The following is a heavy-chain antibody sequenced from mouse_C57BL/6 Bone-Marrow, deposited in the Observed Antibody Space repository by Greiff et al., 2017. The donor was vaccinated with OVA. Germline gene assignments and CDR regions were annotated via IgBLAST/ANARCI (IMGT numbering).Heavy chain of an antibody. Sequence: QVQLQQSGAELMKPGASVKLSCKATGYTFTGYWIEWVKQRPGHGLEWIGEILPGSGCTNYNEKFKGKATFTADTSSNTAYMQLSSLTAEDSAIYYCARGCSSYYYAMDDWGQGTSVTVSS. V-gene: IGHV1-9*01. D-gene: IGHD1-1*01. CDR3: ARGCSSYYYAMDD. CDR2: ILPGSGCT. CDR1: GYTFTGYW. J-gene: IGHJ4*01.